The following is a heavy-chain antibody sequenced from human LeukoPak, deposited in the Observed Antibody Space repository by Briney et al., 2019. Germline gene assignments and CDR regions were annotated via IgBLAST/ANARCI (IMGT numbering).Heavy chain of an antibody. D-gene: IGHD3-22*01. CDR1: GFTFSSYE. Sequence: PGGSLRLSCAASGFTFSSYEMNWVRQAPGKGLEWVSYISSSGSTIYYADSVKGRFTISRDNAKNSLYLQVNSLRAEDTAVYYCARDLYYYDSSGYFDYWGQGTLVTVSS. CDR3: ARDLYYYDSSGYFDY. J-gene: IGHJ4*02. CDR2: ISSSGSTI. V-gene: IGHV3-48*03.